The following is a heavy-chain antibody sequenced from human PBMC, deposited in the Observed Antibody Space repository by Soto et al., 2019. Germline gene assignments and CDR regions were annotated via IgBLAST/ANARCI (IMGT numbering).Heavy chain of an antibody. CDR2: IIPIFGTT. Sequence: QVQLVQSGAEVKKPGSSVKVSCKSSGGTFSTYGFFWVRQAPGQGLEWMGGIIPIFGTTNYAQKFKARVTTANTDSTSTVYMEPTSLHSAYAAVDYGARGGVIVVHSPRRIVPGGQGAVVTVSS. V-gene: IGHV1-69*01. J-gene: IGHJ1*01. CDR3: ARGGVIVVHSPRRIVP. CDR1: GGTFSTYG. D-gene: IGHD1-26*01.